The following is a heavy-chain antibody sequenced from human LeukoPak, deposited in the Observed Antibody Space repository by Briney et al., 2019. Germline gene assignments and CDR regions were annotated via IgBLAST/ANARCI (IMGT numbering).Heavy chain of an antibody. J-gene: IGHJ6*04. D-gene: IGHD2-21*02. CDR3: ARDREVVTAKAQMDV. V-gene: IGHV3-53*01. Sequence: GGSLRLSCAASGFTFSSYGMHWVRQAPGKGLEWVSVIYIDGNTYYADSVKGRFTISRDNSKNTVFLQMNSLRAEDTAVYYCARDREVVTAKAQMDVWGKGTTVTVFS. CDR2: IYIDGNT. CDR1: GFTFSSYG.